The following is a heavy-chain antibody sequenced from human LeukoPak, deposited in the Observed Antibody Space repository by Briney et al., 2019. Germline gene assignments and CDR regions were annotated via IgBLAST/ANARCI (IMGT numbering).Heavy chain of an antibody. CDR3: ARIQVYCSSTSCYMGGWDY. Sequence: ESGPTLVNPTETLTLTCTVSGFSVRNARMGVSWIRQPPGKALEWLAHIFSNDEKSYRTSLKSRLTISKDTSKSQVVLTMTNMDPVDTATYYCARIQVYCSSTSCYMGGWDYWGQGTLVTVSS. D-gene: IGHD2-2*02. J-gene: IGHJ4*02. CDR1: GFSVRNARMG. V-gene: IGHV2-26*01. CDR2: IFSNDEK.